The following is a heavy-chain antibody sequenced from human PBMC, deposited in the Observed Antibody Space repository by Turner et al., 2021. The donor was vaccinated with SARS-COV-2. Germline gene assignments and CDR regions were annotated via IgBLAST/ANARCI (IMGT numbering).Heavy chain of an antibody. CDR2: ISYDGSEK. V-gene: IGHV3-30*18. J-gene: IGHJ4*02. CDR3: AKGPFFDY. CDR1: GFTFSHYA. Sequence: QVPLVASGGGVVRPGTSLRLSCAASGFTFSHYAIHWVRQAPGKGLEWVAVISYDGSEKFYADSVKGRFTISRDNSKNTLYLQMNSLRPEETAVYYCAKGPFFDYWGQGTLVTVSS.